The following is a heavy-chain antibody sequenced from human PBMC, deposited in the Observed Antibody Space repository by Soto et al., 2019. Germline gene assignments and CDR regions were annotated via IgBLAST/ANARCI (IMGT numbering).Heavy chain of an antibody. CDR3: VKSLPTPDS. Sequence: PGESLKISCKGSGYSFTSSWIGWVRQMPGEGLEWMAIVFPGDSDTRYSPSFHGRVTISADKSISTAYLQWSSLEASDTAMYYCVKSLPTPDSWGQGTLVTVSS. CDR2: VFPGDSDT. V-gene: IGHV5-51*01. J-gene: IGHJ4*02. CDR1: GYSFTSSW.